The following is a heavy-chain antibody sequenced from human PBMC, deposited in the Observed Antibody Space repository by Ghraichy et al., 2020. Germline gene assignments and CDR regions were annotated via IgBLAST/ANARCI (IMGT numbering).Heavy chain of an antibody. V-gene: IGHV3-30*18. J-gene: IGHJ2*01. Sequence: VAVISYAGSNKYYADSVKGRFTISRDNSKNTLYLQMNSLRAEDTGVYYCAKDNWDTILVGYFDLWGRCTQVT. D-gene: IGHD7-27*01. CDR2: ISYAGSNK. CDR3: AKDNWDTILVGYFDL.